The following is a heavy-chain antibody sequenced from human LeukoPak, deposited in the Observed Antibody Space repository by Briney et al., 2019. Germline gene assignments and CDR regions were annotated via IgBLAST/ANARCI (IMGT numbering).Heavy chain of an antibody. D-gene: IGHD4-17*01. CDR1: GGSISPYY. Sequence: KSSETLSLTCTVSGGSISPYYWSWIRQPPGKGLEWIGYIYYSGSTYYNPSLKSRVTISVDTSNNQFSLKLSSVTAADTAVYYCAREALRPSRWFDPWGQGTLVTVSS. J-gene: IGHJ5*02. V-gene: IGHV4-59*12. CDR2: IYYSGST. CDR3: AREALRPSRWFDP.